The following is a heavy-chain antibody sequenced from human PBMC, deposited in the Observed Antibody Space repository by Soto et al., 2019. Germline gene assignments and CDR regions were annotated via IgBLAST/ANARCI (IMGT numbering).Heavy chain of an antibody. CDR2: ISYDGSNK. V-gene: IGHV3-30-3*01. J-gene: IGHJ4*02. CDR3: ARGWLQFPVDY. Sequence: QVQLVESGGGVVQPGRSLRLSCAASGFTFSSYAMHWVRQASGKGLEWVAVISYDGSNKYYADSVKGRFTISRDNSKNTLYLQMNSLRAEDTAVYYCARGWLQFPVDYWGQGTLVTVSS. D-gene: IGHD5-12*01. CDR1: GFTFSSYA.